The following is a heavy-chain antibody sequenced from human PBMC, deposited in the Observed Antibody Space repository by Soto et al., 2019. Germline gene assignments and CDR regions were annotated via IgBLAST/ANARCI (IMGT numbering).Heavy chain of an antibody. J-gene: IGHJ4*02. CDR2: ISYDGSNK. V-gene: IGHV3-30-3*01. CDR3: ARDESTVGADSHY. CDR1: GFTFSYYA. Sequence: PGGSLRLSCAASGFTFSYYAMHWVRQAPGKGLEWVAVISYDGSNKYYADSVKGRFTISRDNSKNTLYVQMNSLRAEDTALYYCARDESTVGADSHYWCPGTLVTVSS. D-gene: IGHD1-26*01.